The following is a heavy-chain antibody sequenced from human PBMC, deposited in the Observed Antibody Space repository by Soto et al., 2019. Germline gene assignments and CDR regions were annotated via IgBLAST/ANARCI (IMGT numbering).Heavy chain of an antibody. Sequence: QVQLMQSGAEVKKPGASVKVSCKASGYTFIIYGISWVRQAPGQGLEWMGWMSADNGNTNYTQNFQGRVTMTTDTSTSKAYMQLRGLRSDDTAGYYCARGGYLYDSSGYPEYYFDYWGQGTLVTVSS. CDR1: GYTFIIYG. CDR2: MSADNGNT. J-gene: IGHJ4*02. V-gene: IGHV1-18*01. CDR3: ARGGYLYDSSGYPEYYFDY. D-gene: IGHD3-22*01.